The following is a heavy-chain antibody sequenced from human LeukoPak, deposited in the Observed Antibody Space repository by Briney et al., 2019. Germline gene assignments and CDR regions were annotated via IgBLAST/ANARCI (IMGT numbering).Heavy chain of an antibody. V-gene: IGHV1-24*01. J-gene: IGHJ3*02. CDR1: GYTLTELS. Sequence: ASVKVSCKVSGYTLTELSMHWVRQAPGKGLEWMGGFDPEDGETIYAQKFQGRVTMTEDTSTDTAYMELSSLRSEDTAVYYSATQHQNSGYYAFDIWGQGTMVTVSS. CDR3: ATQHQNSGYYAFDI. CDR2: FDPEDGET. D-gene: IGHD5-12*01.